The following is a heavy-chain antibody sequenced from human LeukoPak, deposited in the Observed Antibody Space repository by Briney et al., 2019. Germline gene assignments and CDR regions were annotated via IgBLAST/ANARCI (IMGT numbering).Heavy chain of an antibody. J-gene: IGHJ4*02. CDR2: IDPGGGST. Sequence: ASVKVSCKASGYAFANYLVHWVRQAPGQGLEWMGRIDPGGGSTDYAQKLQGRVTITRSTSASTAYMELSSLRSEDTAVYYCASTDYCDSSGYHLRYWGQGTLVTVSS. V-gene: IGHV1-3*01. D-gene: IGHD3-22*01. CDR1: GYAFANYL. CDR3: ASTDYCDSSGYHLRY.